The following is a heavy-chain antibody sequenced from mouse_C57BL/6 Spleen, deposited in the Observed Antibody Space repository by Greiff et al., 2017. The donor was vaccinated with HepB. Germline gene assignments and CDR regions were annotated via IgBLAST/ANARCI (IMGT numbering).Heavy chain of an antibody. CDR2: IYPGDGDT. D-gene: IGHD2-12*01. CDR1: GYAFSSSW. V-gene: IGHV1-82*01. J-gene: IGHJ4*01. CDR3: ARDYKGRYAMDY. Sequence: VQLQQSGPELVKPGASVKISCKASGYAFSSSWMNSVKQRPGKGLEWIGRIYPGDGDTNYNGKFKGKATLTADKSSSTAYMQLSSLTSEDSAVYFCARDYKGRYAMDYWGQGTSVTVSS.